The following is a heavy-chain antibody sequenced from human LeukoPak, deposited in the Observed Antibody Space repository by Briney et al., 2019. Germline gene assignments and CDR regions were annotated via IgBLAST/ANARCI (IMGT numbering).Heavy chain of an antibody. Sequence: GGSLRLSCVASGVTLSNYAMSWARQAPGKGLEWVSGISSSGSGGNTYYADSVKGRVTISRDSSRNTLFLHMHTLRAEDTAIYYCAKDRPVGASYWYFDLWGRGKLVTVSS. D-gene: IGHD1-26*01. J-gene: IGHJ2*01. CDR1: GVTLSNYA. V-gene: IGHV3-23*01. CDR3: AKDRPVGASYWYFDL. CDR2: ISSSGSGGNT.